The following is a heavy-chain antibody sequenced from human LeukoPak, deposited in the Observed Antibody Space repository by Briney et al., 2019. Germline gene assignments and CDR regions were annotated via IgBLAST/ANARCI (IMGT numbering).Heavy chain of an antibody. J-gene: IGHJ6*03. CDR3: ARCWVDYYYYMDV. CDR2: IYYSGST. Sequence: SQTLSLTCAVSGYSISSGYYWGWIRQPPGKGLEWIGSIYYSGSTYYNPSLKSRVTISVDTSKNQFSLKLSSVTAADTAVYYCARCWVDYYYYMDVWGKGTTVTVSS. D-gene: IGHD3-16*01. V-gene: IGHV4-38-2*01. CDR1: GYSISSGYY.